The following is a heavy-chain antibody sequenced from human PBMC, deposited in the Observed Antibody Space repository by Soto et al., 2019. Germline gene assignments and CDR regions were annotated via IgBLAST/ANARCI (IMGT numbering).Heavy chain of an antibody. CDR1: GYTFTSYA. CDR3: ARERAGEGSIVVVVAATVNAFDI. J-gene: IGHJ3*02. CDR2: INAGNGNT. V-gene: IGHV1-3*01. Sequence: QVQLVQSGAEVKKPGASVKVSCKASGYTFTSYAMHWVRQAPGQRLEWMGWINAGNGNTKYSQKFQGRVTITRDTSASTAYMELSILRSEDTAVYYCARERAGEGSIVVVVAATVNAFDIWGQGTMVTVSS. D-gene: IGHD2-15*01.